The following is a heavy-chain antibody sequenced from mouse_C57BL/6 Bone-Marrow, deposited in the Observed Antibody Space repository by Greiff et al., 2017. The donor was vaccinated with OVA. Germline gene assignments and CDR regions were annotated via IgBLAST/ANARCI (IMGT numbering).Heavy chain of an antibody. CDR2: INYDGSST. CDR1: GFTFSDYY. CDR3: ARRIYDYDWYFDV. D-gene: IGHD2-4*01. Sequence: EVQLVESEGGLVQPGSSMKLSCTASGFTFSDYYMAWVRQVPEKGLEWVANINYDGSSTYYLDSLKSRFIISRDNAKNILYLQMSSLKSEDTATYYCARRIYDYDWYFDVWGTGTTVTVSS. J-gene: IGHJ1*03. V-gene: IGHV5-16*01.